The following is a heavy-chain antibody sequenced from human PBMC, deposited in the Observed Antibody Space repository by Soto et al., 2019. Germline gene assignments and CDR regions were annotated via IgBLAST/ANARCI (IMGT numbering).Heavy chain of an antibody. D-gene: IGHD3-10*01. CDR3: ARAQSIRGVIIVPYYFDY. CDR2: INHSGST. V-gene: IGHV4-34*01. J-gene: IGHJ4*02. CDR1: GGSFSGYY. Sequence: SETLSLTCVVYGGSFSGYYWSWIRQPPGKGLEWIGEINHSGSTNYNPSLKSRVTISVDTSKNQISLKLSSVTAADTAVYYSARAQSIRGVIIVPYYFDYWGQGTLVTVSS.